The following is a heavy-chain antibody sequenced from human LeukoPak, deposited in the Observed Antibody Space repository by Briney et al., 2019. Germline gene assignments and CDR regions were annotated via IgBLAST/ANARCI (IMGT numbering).Heavy chain of an antibody. CDR3: ARVGGPYYDFWSGYPDAFDI. Sequence: SETLFLTCAVYGGSFSGYYWSWIRQPPGKGLEWIGEINHSGSTNYNPSLKSRVTISVDTSKNQFSLKLSSVTAADTAVYYCARVGGPYYDFWSGYPDAFDIWGQGTMVTVSS. J-gene: IGHJ3*02. CDR1: GGSFSGYY. V-gene: IGHV4-34*01. CDR2: INHSGST. D-gene: IGHD3-3*01.